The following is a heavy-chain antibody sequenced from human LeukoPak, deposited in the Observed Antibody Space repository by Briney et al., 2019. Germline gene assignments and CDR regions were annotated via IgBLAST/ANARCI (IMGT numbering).Heavy chain of an antibody. D-gene: IGHD4-23*01. Sequence: PGGSLRLSCAASGFTFSSFSMNWVRQAPGKGLEWVANIKQDGSEKYYVDSVKGRFTISRDNAKNSLYLQMNSLRAEDTAVYYCARRGLGKRIYYFDYWGQGTLVTVSS. J-gene: IGHJ4*02. CDR2: IKQDGSEK. CDR3: ARRGLGKRIYYFDY. V-gene: IGHV3-7*01. CDR1: GFTFSSFS.